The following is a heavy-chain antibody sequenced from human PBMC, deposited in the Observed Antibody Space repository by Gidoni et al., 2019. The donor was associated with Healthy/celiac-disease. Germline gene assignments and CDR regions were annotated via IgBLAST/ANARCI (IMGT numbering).Heavy chain of an antibody. D-gene: IGHD3-16*01. V-gene: IGHV3-21*01. J-gene: IGHJ4*02. CDR3: ARVVITFGFTDY. CDR1: GCTFSSYS. CDR2: ISSSSRYI. Sequence: EVQLVESGGGLVNSGGPLRLSGAVSGCTFSSYSLNWVRQAPGQGLGWSASISSSSRYIYYADSVKGRFTISRDNAKNSLYLQMNSLRADGTAVYYCARVVITFGFTDYWGQGTLVTVSS.